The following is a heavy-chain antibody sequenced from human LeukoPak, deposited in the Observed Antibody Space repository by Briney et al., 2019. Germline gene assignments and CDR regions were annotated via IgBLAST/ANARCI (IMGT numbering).Heavy chain of an antibody. CDR1: GGSISSSNW. D-gene: IGHD3-10*01. V-gene: IGHV4-4*02. CDR3: ARGLRGMVRGGYYYYYGMDV. CDR2: IYHSVST. Sequence: SETLSLTCAVSGGSISSSNWWSWVRQPPGKGLEWIGEIYHSVSTNYNPSLKSRVTISVDKSKNQLSLKLGSVTAADTAVYYCARGLRGMVRGGYYYYYGMDVWGQGTTVTVSS. J-gene: IGHJ6*02.